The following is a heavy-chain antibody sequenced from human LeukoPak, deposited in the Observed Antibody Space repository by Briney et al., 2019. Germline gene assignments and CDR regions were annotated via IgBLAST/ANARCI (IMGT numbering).Heavy chain of an antibody. CDR1: GYTFTSYY. CDR2: INPSGGST. Sequence: GASVKVSCKASGYTFTSYYMHWVRQAPGQGLEWMGIINPSGGSTSYAQKFQGRVTMTRDTSTSTVYMKLSSLRSEDTAVYYCARDQYDFWSGYYRTIGDYWGQGTLVTVSS. J-gene: IGHJ4*02. V-gene: IGHV1-46*01. CDR3: ARDQYDFWSGYYRTIGDY. D-gene: IGHD3-3*01.